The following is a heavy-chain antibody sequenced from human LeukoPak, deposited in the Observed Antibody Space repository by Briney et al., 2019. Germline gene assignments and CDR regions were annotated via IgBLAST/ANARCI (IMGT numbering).Heavy chain of an antibody. V-gene: IGHV4-39*01. CDR1: GGPITSNSHY. CDR3: ARQPHYYDTSAYYPSHFDY. CDR2: ISYSGDT. Sequence: SETLSLTCTVSGGPITSNSHYWGWIRQPPWKGLEWIGSISYSGDTHYNPSLKSRVTLSVDTSKSQFSLNLSSLTAADTAVFYCARQPHYYDTSAYYPSHFDYWGLGTLVTVAS. D-gene: IGHD3-22*01. J-gene: IGHJ4*02.